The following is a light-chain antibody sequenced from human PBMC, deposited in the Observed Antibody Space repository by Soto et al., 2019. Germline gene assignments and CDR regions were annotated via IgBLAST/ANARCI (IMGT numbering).Light chain of an antibody. CDR3: CSYTSTSSYV. CDR1: SSDVGGYKY. Sequence: QSALTQPASVSGSPGQSITISCSGTSSDVGGYKYVSWYQQYPGKAPKLMIYDVSNRPSGVSNRFSGSKSGNTASLTISGLQAEDEADYYCCSYTSTSSYVXGTGTKLTVL. J-gene: IGLJ1*01. V-gene: IGLV2-14*01. CDR2: DVS.